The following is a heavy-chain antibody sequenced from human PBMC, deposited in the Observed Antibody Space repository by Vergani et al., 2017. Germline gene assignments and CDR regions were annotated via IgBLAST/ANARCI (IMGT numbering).Heavy chain of an antibody. V-gene: IGHV4-39*01. CDR2: ISYSGST. J-gene: IGHJ4*02. CDR1: GGSISSSSYY. Sequence: QLQLQESGPGLVKPSETLSLTCTVSGGSISSSSYYWGWIRQPPGKGLEWIGSISYSGSTYYNPSLKSRVTISVDTSKNQFSLKLSSVTAADTAVYYCARLRNYYDSSGYYPADFDYWGQGTLVTVSS. CDR3: ARLRNYYDSSGYYPADFDY. D-gene: IGHD3-22*01.